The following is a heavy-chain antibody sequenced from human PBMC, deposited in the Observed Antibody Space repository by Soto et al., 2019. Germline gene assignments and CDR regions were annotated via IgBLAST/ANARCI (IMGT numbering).Heavy chain of an antibody. CDR3: VGSSGWPYYFDY. Sequence: SXKVSFKASGYTXSSYGISLVRQAPGQGLEWMGWISAYNGNTNYAQKLQGRVTMTTDTYTSTAYMEMRSLRSDDTAVYYCVGSSGWPYYFDYWGQGTLGTVS. J-gene: IGHJ4*02. V-gene: IGHV1-18*01. CDR1: GYTXSSYG. D-gene: IGHD6-19*01. CDR2: ISAYNGNT.